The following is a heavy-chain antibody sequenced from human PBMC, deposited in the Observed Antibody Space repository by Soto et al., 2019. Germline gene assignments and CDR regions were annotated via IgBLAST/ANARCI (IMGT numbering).Heavy chain of an antibody. CDR3: ALPKNNLGWYTF. J-gene: IGHJ4*02. CDR2: INPNGGST. Sequence: QVQVVQSGAEVKKPGASVKVSCKTSGYTFINYHVHWVRQAPGQGLEWMGAINPNGGSTTYAQHLQGRITMTSDAYTSTVYMDLSSLRSDDTAVYYCALPKNNLGWYTFWGQGSLVTV. D-gene: IGHD6-19*01. CDR1: GYTFINYH. V-gene: IGHV1-46*01.